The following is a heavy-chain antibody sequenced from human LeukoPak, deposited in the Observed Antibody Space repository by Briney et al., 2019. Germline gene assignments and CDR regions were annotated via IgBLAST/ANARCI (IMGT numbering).Heavy chain of an antibody. V-gene: IGHV1-69*04. CDR1: GGTFSRYG. J-gene: IGHJ4*02. Sequence: SVKVSCKASGGTFSRYGITWVRQAPGQGLECMGRINPILDLVNYAQNFQGRVTITADKSTNTAYMELSSLGSEDTAMYYCARDVTGLDYYDSSGYSAQFDYWGQGTLVTVSS. D-gene: IGHD3-22*01. CDR2: INPILDLV. CDR3: ARDVTGLDYYDSSGYSAQFDY.